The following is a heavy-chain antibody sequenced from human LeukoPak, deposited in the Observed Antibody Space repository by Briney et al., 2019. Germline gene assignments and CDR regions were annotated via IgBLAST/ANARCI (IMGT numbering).Heavy chain of an antibody. CDR2: MNPNSGNT. CDR3: ARGLIGYGSGSLSPREDY. V-gene: IGHV1-8*01. D-gene: IGHD3-10*01. J-gene: IGHJ4*02. Sequence: ASVKVSCMASGYTFTSYDINWVRQATGQGLEWMGWMNPNSGNTGYAQKFQGRVTMTRNTSISTAYMELSSLRSEDTAVYYCARGLIGYGSGSLSPREDYWGQGTLVTVSS. CDR1: GYTFTSYD.